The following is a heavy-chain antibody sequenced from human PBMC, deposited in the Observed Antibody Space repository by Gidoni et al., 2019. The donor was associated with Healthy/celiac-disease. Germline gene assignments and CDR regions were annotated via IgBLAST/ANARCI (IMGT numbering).Heavy chain of an antibody. V-gene: IGHV1-46*03. CDR2: INPSGGST. CDR3: AREGDY. CDR1: GYTFTSYY. J-gene: IGHJ4*02. Sequence: QVQPVQSGAEGKKTGAAVKVSCKASGYTFTSYYMHCGRQAPGQGLAWLGIINPSGGSTSYAQQFQGSVPMTRDTSTSTVYMELSSLRSEDTAVYYCAREGDYWGQGPLVTVSS.